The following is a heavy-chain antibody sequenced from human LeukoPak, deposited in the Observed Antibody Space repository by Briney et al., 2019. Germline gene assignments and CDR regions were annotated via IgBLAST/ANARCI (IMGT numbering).Heavy chain of an antibody. J-gene: IGHJ3*02. D-gene: IGHD6-13*01. CDR1: GYTFTSYD. CDR2: MNPNSGNT. CDR3: AIPIAAAGTHDAFDI. Sequence: ASVKVSCKASGYTFTSYDINWVRQATGQGLEWMGWMNPNSGNTGYAQKFQGRVTMTRNTSISTAYMELSSLRSEDTAVYYCAIPIAAAGTHDAFDIWGQGTMVTVSS. V-gene: IGHV1-8*01.